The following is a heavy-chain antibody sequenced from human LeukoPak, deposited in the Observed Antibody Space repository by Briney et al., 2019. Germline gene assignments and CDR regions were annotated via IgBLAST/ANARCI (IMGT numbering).Heavy chain of an antibody. CDR1: GGSISSNSHY. Sequence: SETLSLTCIVSGGSISSNSHYWGWIRQPPGKGLEWIGSIYSSGTTYYNPSLRSRLTISADTSKNQFSLKLSSVTAADTAVYYCARGVAAAGTAWGQGTLVTVSS. D-gene: IGHD6-13*01. J-gene: IGHJ5*02. CDR2: IYSSGTT. V-gene: IGHV4-39*01. CDR3: ARGVAAAGTA.